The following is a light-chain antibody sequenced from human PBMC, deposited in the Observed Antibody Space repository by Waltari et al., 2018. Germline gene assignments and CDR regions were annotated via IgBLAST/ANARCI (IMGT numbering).Light chain of an antibody. V-gene: IGLV2-8*01. J-gene: IGLJ2*01. Sequence: QSALTQPPSASGSPGQSVTISCTGTSSDVGAYKYVSWYQQHPGKAPKLLIYEVSKRASGVPDLFSGSKSGNTASLTVSGRQAEDEADYYCASRGASKVFGGGTKLTVL. CDR1: SSDVGAYKY. CDR3: ASRGASKV. CDR2: EVS.